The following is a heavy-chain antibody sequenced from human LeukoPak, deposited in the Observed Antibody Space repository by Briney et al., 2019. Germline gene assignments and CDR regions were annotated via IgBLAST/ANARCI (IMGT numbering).Heavy chain of an antibody. Sequence: SETLSLTCTVSGDSISSGDYHWNWIRQPPGKGLEWIGFIHDSGSTYYNPSLKSRVSISRDMSKNQLSLMLSSVTAADTAVYYCARGFGAGKYYYGWFDPWGQGTQVSVSS. V-gene: IGHV4-30-4*01. CDR2: IHDSGST. CDR1: GDSISSGDYH. D-gene: IGHD3-10*01. CDR3: ARGFGAGKYYYGWFDP. J-gene: IGHJ5*02.